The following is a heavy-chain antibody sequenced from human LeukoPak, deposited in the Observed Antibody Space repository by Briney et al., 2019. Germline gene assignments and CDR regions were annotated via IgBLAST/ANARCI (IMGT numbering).Heavy chain of an antibody. V-gene: IGHV4-34*01. D-gene: IGHD2-15*01. CDR3: ARALGYCSGGSCYSVPIDAFDI. Sequence: SETLSLTCAVYGGSFSGYYWSWIRQPPGKGLEWIGEINHSGSTNYNPSLKSRVTISVDTSKNQFSLKLSSVTAADTVVYYCARALGYCSGGSCYSVPIDAFDIWGQGTMVTVSS. CDR2: INHSGST. CDR1: GGSFSGYY. J-gene: IGHJ3*02.